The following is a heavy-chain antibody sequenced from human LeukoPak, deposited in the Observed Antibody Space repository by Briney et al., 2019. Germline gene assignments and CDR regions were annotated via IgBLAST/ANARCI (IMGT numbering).Heavy chain of an antibody. J-gene: IGHJ4*02. CDR3: ARDPARFDY. V-gene: IGHV3-11*01. CDR2: ISSSGSTI. CDR1: GGSISSYY. Sequence: LSLTCTVSGGSISSYYWSWIRQAPGKGLEWVSYISSSGSTIYYADSVKGRFTISRDNAKNSLYLQMNSLRAEDTAVYYCARDPARFDYWGQGTLVTVSS.